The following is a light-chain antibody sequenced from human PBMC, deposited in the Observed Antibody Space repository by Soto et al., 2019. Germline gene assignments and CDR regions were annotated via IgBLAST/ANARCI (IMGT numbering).Light chain of an antibody. Sequence: DIVMTQSPDSLAVSLGEGATINCKSSQTVFYSSNNRNYLAWYQQKPGQPPKLLISWASTRESGVPDRFSGSGSGTDFTLTISSLQAEDVAVYYXQQYYTSPLTFGGGTKVEIK. V-gene: IGKV4-1*01. CDR3: QQYYTSPLT. J-gene: IGKJ4*01. CDR1: QTVFYSSNNRNY. CDR2: WAS.